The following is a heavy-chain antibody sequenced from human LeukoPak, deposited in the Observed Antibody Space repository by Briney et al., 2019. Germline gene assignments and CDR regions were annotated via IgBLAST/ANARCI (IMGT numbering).Heavy chain of an antibody. V-gene: IGHV4-59*12. Sequence: PSETLSLTCTVSGGSISSYYWSWIRQPPGKGLEWIGYIYYSGSTNYNPSLKSRVTISVDTSKNQFSLKLSSVTAADTAVYYCARALRWIKGFDYCGQGTLVTVSS. CDR1: GGSISSYY. CDR3: ARALRWIKGFDY. J-gene: IGHJ4*02. D-gene: IGHD4-23*01. CDR2: IYYSGST.